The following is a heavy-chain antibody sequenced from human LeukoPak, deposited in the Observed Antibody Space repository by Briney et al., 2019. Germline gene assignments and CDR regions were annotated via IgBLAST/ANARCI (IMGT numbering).Heavy chain of an antibody. Sequence: GGSLRLSCAASGFTFSSYSMNWVRQAPGKGLEWVSSISSSSSYIYYADSVKGRFTISRDNAKNSLYLQMNSLRAEDTAVYYCARESSTSHQFFDLRGRGTLVTVSS. CDR1: GFTFSSYS. CDR3: ARESSTSHQFFDL. D-gene: IGHD2-2*01. V-gene: IGHV3-21*01. CDR2: ISSSSSYI. J-gene: IGHJ2*01.